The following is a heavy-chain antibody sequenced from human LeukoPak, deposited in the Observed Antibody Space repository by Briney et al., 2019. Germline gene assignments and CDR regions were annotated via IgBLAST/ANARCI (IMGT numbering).Heavy chain of an antibody. D-gene: IGHD3-16*01. CDR2: IKQDGSEK. J-gene: IGHJ4*02. CDR1: GFTFSSYW. CDR3: AKDRPNWGADY. Sequence: GGSLRLSCAASGFTFSSYWMSWVRQAPGKGLEWVANIKQDGSEKYYVDSVKGRFTISRDNAKNSLYLQMDSLRIVDTAVYYCAKDRPNWGADYWGQGTLVSVSS. V-gene: IGHV3-7*01.